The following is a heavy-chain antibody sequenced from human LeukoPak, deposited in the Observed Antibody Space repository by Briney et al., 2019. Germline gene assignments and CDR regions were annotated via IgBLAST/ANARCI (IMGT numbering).Heavy chain of an antibody. CDR2: INPNSGGT. V-gene: IGHV1-2*02. CDR3: ARDFRLPRPGYYYGMDV. J-gene: IGHJ6*02. Sequence: ASVKVSCKASGYTFTGYYMHWVRQAPGQGLEWMGWINPNSGGTNYAQKFQGRVTMTRDTSISTAYMELSRLRSDGTAVYYCARDFRLPRPGYYYGMDVWGQGTTVTVSS. D-gene: IGHD6-6*01. CDR1: GYTFTGYY.